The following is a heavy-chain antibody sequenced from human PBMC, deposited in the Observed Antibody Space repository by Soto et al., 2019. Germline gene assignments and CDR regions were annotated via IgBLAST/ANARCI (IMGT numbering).Heavy chain of an antibody. CDR3: ARMGYSSCWGYYYYGMDV. Sequence: ASVKVSCKASGYTFTSYDINWVRQATGQGLEWMGWMNPNSGNTGYAQKFQGRVTMTRNTSISTAYMELSSLRSEDTAVYYCARMGYSSCWGYYYYGMDVWGQGTTVTVSS. CDR1: GYTFTSYD. J-gene: IGHJ6*02. D-gene: IGHD6-19*01. V-gene: IGHV1-8*01. CDR2: MNPNSGNT.